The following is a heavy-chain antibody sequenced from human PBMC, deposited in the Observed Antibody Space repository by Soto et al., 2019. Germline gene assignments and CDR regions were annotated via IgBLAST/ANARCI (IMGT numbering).Heavy chain of an antibody. Sequence: GXSVKVSCKASGYTFTSYDINWVRQATGQGLEWMGWMNPNSGNTGYAQKFQGRVTMTRNTSISTAYMELSSLRSEDTAVYYCARGDYYYYYMDVWGKGTTVTVSS. CDR2: MNPNSGNT. V-gene: IGHV1-8*01. J-gene: IGHJ6*03. CDR3: ARGDYYYYYMDV. CDR1: GYTFTSYD.